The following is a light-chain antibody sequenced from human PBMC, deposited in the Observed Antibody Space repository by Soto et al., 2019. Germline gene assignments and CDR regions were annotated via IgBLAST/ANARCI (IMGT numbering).Light chain of an antibody. CDR2: AAS. CDR3: QQSYSTPWT. CDR1: QSISSY. V-gene: IGKV1-39*01. Sequence: DIPMTQSPSSLSASVGDRVTITCRASQSISSYLNWYQQKPGKAPKLLIYAASSLQSGVPSRFSGSGSGTDFTLTISSLQPEDFATYYCQQSYSTPWTFGQGTKVKIK. J-gene: IGKJ1*01.